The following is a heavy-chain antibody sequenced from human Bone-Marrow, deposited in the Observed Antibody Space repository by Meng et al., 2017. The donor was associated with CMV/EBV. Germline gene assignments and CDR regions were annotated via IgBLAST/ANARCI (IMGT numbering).Heavy chain of an antibody. J-gene: IGHJ4*02. CDR3: ARDSSRWELPLD. V-gene: IGHV4-31*02. CDR1: GGSISSGGSS. D-gene: IGHD1-26*01. Sequence: VSGGSISSGGSSWSWIRQHPGKGLEWIGYIYYSGSTYYNPSLKSRVTISVDTSKNQFSLKLSSVTAADTAVYYCARDSSRWELPLDWGQGTLVTVSS. CDR2: IYYSGST.